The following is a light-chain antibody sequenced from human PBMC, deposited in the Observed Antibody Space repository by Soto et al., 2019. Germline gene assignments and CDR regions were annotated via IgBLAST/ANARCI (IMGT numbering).Light chain of an antibody. CDR2: GAS. Sequence: EIMMKQSPATLSVSPGERATLSCWASQNVRSNLAWYQQKPGQAPRLLIYGASTRATDIPARFSGSGSGTEFTLTISSLQSDDSAVYYCLQYNNWPPLFTFGPGTKVEIK. J-gene: IGKJ3*01. CDR1: QNVRSN. CDR3: LQYNNWPPLFT. V-gene: IGKV3-15*01.